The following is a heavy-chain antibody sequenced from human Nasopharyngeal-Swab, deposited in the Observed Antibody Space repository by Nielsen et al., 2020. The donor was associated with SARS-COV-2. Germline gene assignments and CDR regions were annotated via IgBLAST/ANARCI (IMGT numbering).Heavy chain of an antibody. V-gene: IGHV3-30*18. D-gene: IGHD5-12*01. J-gene: IGHJ4*02. CDR2: ISYDGSNK. CDR3: AKEDIVATMFQIGYYFDY. Sequence: VRQAPEKGLEWVAVISYDGSNKYYADSVKGRFTISRDNSKNTLYLQMNSLRAEDTAVYYCAKEDIVATMFQIGYYFDYWGQGTLVPVSS.